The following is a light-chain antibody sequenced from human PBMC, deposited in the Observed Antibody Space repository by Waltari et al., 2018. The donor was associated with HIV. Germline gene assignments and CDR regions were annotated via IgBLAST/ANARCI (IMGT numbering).Light chain of an antibody. CDR1: SSNGGGYKY. Sequence: QSALTQPASVSGSPGQSITISCTGTSSNGGGYKYVSWYQQHPGKAPKLMIYDVSNRPSGVSNRFSGSKSGNTASLTISGLQAEDEADYYCSSYTSSSTYVFGTGTKVTVL. CDR3: SSYTSSSTYV. J-gene: IGLJ1*01. V-gene: IGLV2-14*03. CDR2: DVS.